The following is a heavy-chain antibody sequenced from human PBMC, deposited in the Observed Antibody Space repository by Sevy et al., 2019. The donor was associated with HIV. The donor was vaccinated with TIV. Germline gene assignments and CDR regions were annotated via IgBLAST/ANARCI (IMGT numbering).Heavy chain of an antibody. CDR3: AGENAWGRGYS. Sequence: SETLSLTCTVSGGSITSLYWNWIRQPPGKGLEWIANIYYNGHINYNRSIKSRVTLSLDTSKNQFSLRLSSVTAADTAMYYCAGENAWGRGYSWGQGTLVTVSS. CDR2: IYYNGHI. CDR1: GGSITSLY. J-gene: IGHJ4*02. D-gene: IGHD1-26*01. V-gene: IGHV4-59*08.